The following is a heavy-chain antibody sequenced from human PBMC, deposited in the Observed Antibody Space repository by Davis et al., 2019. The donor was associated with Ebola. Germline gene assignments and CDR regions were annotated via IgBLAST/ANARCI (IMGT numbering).Heavy chain of an antibody. CDR1: GFPFGSFW. D-gene: IGHD6-19*01. CDR3: ARGVAVGGFYFDS. V-gene: IGHV3-7*03. Sequence: GESLNISCASSGFPFGSFWMRWVRQAPGQGLEWVANIYRDGSEKYYVDSVKGRFTVSRDNTKNSLYLQMNTLRAEDTAVYFCARGVAVGGFYFDSWGQGTLVTVSS. J-gene: IGHJ4*02. CDR2: IYRDGSEK.